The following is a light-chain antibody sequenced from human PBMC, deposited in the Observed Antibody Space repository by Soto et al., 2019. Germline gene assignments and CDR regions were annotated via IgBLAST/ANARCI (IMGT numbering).Light chain of an antibody. Sequence: QAVVTQPPSMSAAPGQKITISCSGSSSNIGASYVFWHQQFPGTAPKLLIYDTDKRPSGIPDRFSGSKSGTSATLGITRLQTGDEAEYYCGAWDSSLRVVLFGGGTKLTVL. CDR1: SSNIGASY. J-gene: IGLJ3*02. CDR2: DTD. CDR3: GAWDSSLRVVL. V-gene: IGLV1-51*01.